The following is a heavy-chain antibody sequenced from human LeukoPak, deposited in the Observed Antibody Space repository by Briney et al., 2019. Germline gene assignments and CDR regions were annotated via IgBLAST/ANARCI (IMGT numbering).Heavy chain of an antibody. V-gene: IGHV3-30*02. CDR2: IRYDGSNK. CDR3: AKDGGSDPDSFDI. Sequence: GGSLRLSCAASGFIFNTYVMHWVRQAPGKGLEGLAFIRYDGSNKNYADSVKGRFTISRDNTKNSLYLQMNSLRAEDTAVYYCAKDGGSDPDSFDIWGQGTMVTVSS. J-gene: IGHJ3*02. D-gene: IGHD2-15*01. CDR1: GFIFNTYV.